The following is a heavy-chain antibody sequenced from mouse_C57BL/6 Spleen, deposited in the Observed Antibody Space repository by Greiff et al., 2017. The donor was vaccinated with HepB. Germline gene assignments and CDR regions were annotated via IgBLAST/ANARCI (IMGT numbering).Heavy chain of an antibody. J-gene: IGHJ4*01. CDR2: IYPGSGST. Sequence: QVQLQQPGAELVKPGASVKMSCKASGYTFTSYWITWVKQRPGQGLEWIGDIYPGSGSTNYNEKFKSKATLTVDTSSSTAYMQLSSLTSEDSAVYYCARGDYDRRGSYAMDYWGQGTSVTVSS. D-gene: IGHD2-4*01. V-gene: IGHV1-55*01. CDR3: ARGDYDRRGSYAMDY. CDR1: GYTFTSYW.